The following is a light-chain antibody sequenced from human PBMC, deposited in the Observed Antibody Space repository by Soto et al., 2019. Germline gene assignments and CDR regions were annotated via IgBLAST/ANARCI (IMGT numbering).Light chain of an antibody. CDR3: QHFGNSLWT. J-gene: IGKJ1*01. Sequence: PGERGTLSCRASESVTDYLAWYQQKPGQAPRLLVYDVSNRAAGIPTRFSGGGSGTEFTLTISGLEPEDFAVYYCQHFGNSLWTFGQGTKVDI. V-gene: IGKV3-11*01. CDR2: DVS. CDR1: ESVTDY.